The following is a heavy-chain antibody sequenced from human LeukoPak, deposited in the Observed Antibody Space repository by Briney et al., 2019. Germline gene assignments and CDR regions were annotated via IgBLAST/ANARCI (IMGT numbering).Heavy chain of an antibody. CDR2: INPNSGGT. CDR1: GYTFTGYY. CDR3: AREGADTAMVKTHFDY. V-gene: IGHV1-2*02. D-gene: IGHD5-18*01. Sequence: AXVKVSCKASGYTFTGYYMHWVRQAPGQGLEWMGWINPNSGGTNYAQKFQGRVTMTRDTSISTAYMELSRLRSDDTAVYYCAREGADTAMVKTHFDYWGQGTLVTVSS. J-gene: IGHJ4*02.